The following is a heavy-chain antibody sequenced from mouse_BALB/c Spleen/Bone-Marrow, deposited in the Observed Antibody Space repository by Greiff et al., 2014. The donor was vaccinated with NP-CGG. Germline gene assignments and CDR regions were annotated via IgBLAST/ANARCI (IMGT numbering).Heavy chain of an antibody. CDR3: AREVDGWYYFDY. V-gene: IGHV5-6-5*01. Sequence: EVKLVESGGGLVKPGGSLKLSCAASGFTFSSYAMSWVRQTPEKRLEWVASISSGGSTYYPDSVKGRFTISRDNARNILYPQMSSLRSEDTAMYYCAREVDGWYYFDYWGQGTTLTVSS. J-gene: IGHJ2*01. CDR1: GFTFSSYA. CDR2: ISSGGST. D-gene: IGHD2-3*01.